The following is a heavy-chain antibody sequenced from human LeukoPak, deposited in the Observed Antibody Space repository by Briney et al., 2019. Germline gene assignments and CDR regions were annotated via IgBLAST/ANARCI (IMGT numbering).Heavy chain of an antibody. CDR2: ISGSGGST. J-gene: IGHJ6*03. V-gene: IGHV3-23*01. D-gene: IGHD6-6*01. Sequence: GGSLRLSCAASGFTFSSYAMRWVRQATGKGLEWVSAISGSGGSTYYADSVKGRFTISRDNSKNSLYLQMNSLRAEDTAVYYCARVSSSSGHYYYMDVWGKGTTVTVSS. CDR1: GFTFSSYA. CDR3: ARVSSSSGHYYYMDV.